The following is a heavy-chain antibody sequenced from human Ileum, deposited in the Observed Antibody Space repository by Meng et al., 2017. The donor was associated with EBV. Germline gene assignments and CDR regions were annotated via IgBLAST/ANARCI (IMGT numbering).Heavy chain of an antibody. CDR3: GRDQGRELINH. CDR2: VYHRGDT. D-gene: IGHD1-7*01. J-gene: IGHJ4*02. Sequence: QWQLQESGPGLVKPSGTLSLTCTVSGDSISSDIWWSWVRQPPGKGLEWIGEVYHRGDTNYNPSLKSRVDISVDKSKNQFYLSLFSVTAADTAVYYCGRDQGRELINHWGQGTLVTVSS. V-gene: IGHV4-4*02. CDR1: GDSISSDIW.